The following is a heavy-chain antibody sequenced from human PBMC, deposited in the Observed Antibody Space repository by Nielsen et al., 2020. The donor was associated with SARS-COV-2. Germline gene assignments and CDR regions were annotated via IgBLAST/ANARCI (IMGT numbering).Heavy chain of an antibody. D-gene: IGHD3-10*01. Sequence: SETLSLTCTVSGGSISSGDYYWSWIRQPPGKGLEWIGYIYYSGSTYYNPSLKSRVTISVDTSKNQFSLKLSSVTAADTAVYYCARTVRGVIGYIDYWGQGTLVTVSS. CDR1: GGSISSGDYY. CDR3: ARTVRGVIGYIDY. V-gene: IGHV4-30-4*01. J-gene: IGHJ4*02. CDR2: IYYSGST.